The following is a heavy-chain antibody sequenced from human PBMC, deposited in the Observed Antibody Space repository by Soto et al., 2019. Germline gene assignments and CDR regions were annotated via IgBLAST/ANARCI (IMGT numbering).Heavy chain of an antibody. CDR2: ISYDGSNK. CDR1: GFSFSSYA. V-gene: IGHV3-30-3*01. CDR3: AREGAFDI. Sequence: QVQLVESGGGVVQSGRSLRLSCAASGFSFSSYAIHWVRQAPGKGLEWVSIISYDGSNKYYADSVKGRFTISRDNSKNTLFLQMNSLTPEDTAVYYCAREGAFDIWGQGTMVTVSS. J-gene: IGHJ3*02.